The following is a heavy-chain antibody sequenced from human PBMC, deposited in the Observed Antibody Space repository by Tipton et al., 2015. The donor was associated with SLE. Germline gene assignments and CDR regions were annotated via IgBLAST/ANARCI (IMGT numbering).Heavy chain of an antibody. CDR2: IYYGGTI. V-gene: IGHV4-28*02. D-gene: IGHD2-21*02. J-gene: IGHJ6*02. CDR1: VYSISSSHW. CDR3: ARVVTVGAAHYYDIDV. Sequence: TLSLTCNVSVYSISSSHWWGWIRQPPGKGLEWIGHIYYGGTIYYNPSLKSRVTMSVDTSKTQFSLKPGSLTAADTAVYYCARVVTVGAAHYYDIDVWGQGTRVTVSS.